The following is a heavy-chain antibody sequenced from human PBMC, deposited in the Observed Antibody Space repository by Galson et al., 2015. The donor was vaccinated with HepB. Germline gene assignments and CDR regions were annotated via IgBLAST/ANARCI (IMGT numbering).Heavy chain of an antibody. CDR2: IVVGSGNT. V-gene: IGHV1-58*02. Sequence: SVKVSCKAYGFTFNSSAMQWVRQARGQRLEWIGWIVVGSGNTNYAQKFQDRVIITKDMSTNTAYMELSSLRSEDTAVYYWTGGRPQWLVANYWGQGTLVTVSS. D-gene: IGHD6-19*01. CDR1: GFTFNSSA. J-gene: IGHJ4*02. CDR3: TGGRPQWLVANY.